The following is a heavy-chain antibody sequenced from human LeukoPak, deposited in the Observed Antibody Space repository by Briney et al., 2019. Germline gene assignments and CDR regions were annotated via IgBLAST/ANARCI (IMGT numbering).Heavy chain of an antibody. CDR1: GFTFSSYW. D-gene: IGHD3-22*01. J-gene: IGHJ4*02. Sequence: GGSLRLSCAASGFTFSSYWMHWVRQAPGKGLVWVSRINSDGSSTSYADSVKGRFTISRDSAKNTLYLQMNSLRAEDTAVYYCARAYYYDSSGYLFWGQGTLVTVSS. V-gene: IGHV3-74*01. CDR3: ARAYYYDSSGYLF. CDR2: INSDGSST.